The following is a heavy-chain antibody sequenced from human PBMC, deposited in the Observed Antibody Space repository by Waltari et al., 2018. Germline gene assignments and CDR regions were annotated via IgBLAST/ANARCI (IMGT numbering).Heavy chain of an antibody. D-gene: IGHD3-10*01. V-gene: IGHV3-74*01. CDR1: GFTFSDYW. Sequence: EVELVESGGGLVQPGGSLRLSCTASGFTFSDYWMHWVRQAPGEGLVWVSRSSHDGTTTTYADSVKGRFTISRDNGKNTLYLLMSSLRAEDSAVYFCARVGSGNDYWGRGTLVTVSS. CDR2: SSHDGTTT. CDR3: ARVGSGNDY. J-gene: IGHJ4*02.